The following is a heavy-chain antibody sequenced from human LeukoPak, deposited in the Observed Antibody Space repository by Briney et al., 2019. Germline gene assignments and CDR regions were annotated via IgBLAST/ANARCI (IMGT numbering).Heavy chain of an antibody. D-gene: IGHD3-3*01. CDR2: IYYSGIT. J-gene: IGHJ6*03. V-gene: IGHV4-59*11. Sequence: SETLSLTCTVSGGSISSHYWTWIRQPPGKGLEWIGFIYYSGITKYNSSLKSRVTISVDTSKNHFSLKLSSVTAADTAIYYCARTGDSSGYYYYYMDVWGKGTTVAVSS. CDR1: GGSISSHY. CDR3: ARTGDSSGYYYYYMDV.